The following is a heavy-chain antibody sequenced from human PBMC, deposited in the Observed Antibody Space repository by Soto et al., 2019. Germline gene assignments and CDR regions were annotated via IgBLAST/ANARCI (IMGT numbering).Heavy chain of an antibody. Sequence: SETLSLTCTVSGGSIISGDYYLIGIRQPPGKGLEWIGYIYYSGSTYYNPSLKSRVTISVDTSKNQFSLKLSSVTAADTAVYYCARTVGVGTRRNYFDYWGQGTLVTVS. J-gene: IGHJ4*02. CDR2: IYYSGST. D-gene: IGHD6-13*01. V-gene: IGHV4-30-4*01. CDR3: ARTVGVGTRRNYFDY. CDR1: GGSIISGDYY.